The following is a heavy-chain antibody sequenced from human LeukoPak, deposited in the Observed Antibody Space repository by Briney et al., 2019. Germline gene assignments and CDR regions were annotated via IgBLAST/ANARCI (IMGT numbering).Heavy chain of an antibody. D-gene: IGHD3-16*02. CDR3: ARAGSYVWGSYRYGRAYDY. CDR2: ISAYNGNT. Sequence: ASVKVSCKASGYTFTSYGISWVRQAPGQGLEWMGWISAYNGNTNYAQKLQGRVTMTTDTSTSTAYMELRSLRSDDTAVYYCARAGSYVWGSYRYGRAYDYWGQGTLVTVSS. V-gene: IGHV1-18*01. J-gene: IGHJ4*02. CDR1: GYTFTSYG.